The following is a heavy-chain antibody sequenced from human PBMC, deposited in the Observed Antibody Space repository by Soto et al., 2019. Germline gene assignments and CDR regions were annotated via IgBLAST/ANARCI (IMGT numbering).Heavy chain of an antibody. CDR2: IYPGDSDT. D-gene: IGHD4-4*01. CDR3: ASASTGALAAGMDV. CDR1: GDRFNSYW. V-gene: IGHV5-51*01. Sequence: VELKRNPSXGCGDRFNSYWVGWVSQMNGKGLEWMGIIYPGDSDTRYSPSFQGQVTISADKSISTAYLQWSSLKASDTAMYYCASASTGALAAGMDVWGQGTTVTVSS. J-gene: IGHJ6*02.